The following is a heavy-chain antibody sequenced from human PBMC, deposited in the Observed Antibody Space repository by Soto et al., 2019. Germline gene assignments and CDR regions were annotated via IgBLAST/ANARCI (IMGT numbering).Heavy chain of an antibody. CDR3: ARDEVPDVQNDAFDI. J-gene: IGHJ3*02. CDR1: GYAFTTYH. V-gene: IGHV1-46*04. Sequence: GASVKVSCKASGYAFTTYHMHWVRQAPGQGLEWMGMIDPSDGTTTYAQKLQGRVTMTRGTATSTVYMELSSLRSEDTAVYYCARDEVPDVQNDAFDIWGQGTMVTVSS. CDR2: IDPSDGTT.